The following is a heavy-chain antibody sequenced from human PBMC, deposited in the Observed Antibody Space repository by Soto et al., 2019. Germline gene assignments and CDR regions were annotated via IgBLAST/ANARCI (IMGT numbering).Heavy chain of an antibody. V-gene: IGHV3-23*01. CDR2: ISGSGGST. CDR3: AKDQPRNDYGGNSDY. D-gene: IGHD4-17*01. Sequence: PGGSLRLSCAASGFTFSSYAMSWVRRAPGKGLEWVSAISGSGGSTYYADSVKGRFTISRDNSKNTLYLQMNSLRAEDTAVYYCAKDQPRNDYGGNSDYWGQGTLVTVSS. J-gene: IGHJ4*02. CDR1: GFTFSSYA.